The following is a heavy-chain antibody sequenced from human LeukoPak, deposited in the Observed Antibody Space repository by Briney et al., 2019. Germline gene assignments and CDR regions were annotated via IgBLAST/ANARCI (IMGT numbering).Heavy chain of an antibody. Sequence: GGSLRLSCAASGFTFSSYSMNWVRQAPGKGREWVSSISSSSYIYYADSVKGRFTISRDNAKNSLYLQMNSLRAEDTAVYYCARDLRGFLSRQLLFTDENPIYWGQGTLVTVSS. CDR1: GFTFSSYS. V-gene: IGHV3-21*01. CDR2: ISSSSYI. J-gene: IGHJ4*02. D-gene: IGHD2-2*01. CDR3: ARDLRGFLSRQLLFTDENPIY.